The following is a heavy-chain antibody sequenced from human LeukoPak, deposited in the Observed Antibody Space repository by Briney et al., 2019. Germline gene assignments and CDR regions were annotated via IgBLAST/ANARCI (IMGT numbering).Heavy chain of an antibody. CDR1: GGSLSGYY. D-gene: IGHD6-19*01. CDR2: INHSGST. V-gene: IGHV4-34*01. CDR3: ARGQGQGYSSGWPFDY. J-gene: IGHJ4*02. Sequence: PSETLSFTCAGYGGSLSGYYWSWIRQPPGKGLEWIGEINHSGSTNYNPSLKRRVTISVDTSKNQFSLKLSSVTAADTAVYYCARGQGQGYSSGWPFDYWGQGTLVTVSS.